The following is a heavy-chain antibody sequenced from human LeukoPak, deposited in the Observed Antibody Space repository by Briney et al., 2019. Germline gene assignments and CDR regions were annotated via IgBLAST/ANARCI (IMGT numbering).Heavy chain of an antibody. CDR2: IYTSGST. V-gene: IGHV4-4*09. Sequence: SETLSLTCTVSGGSINSYYWSWIRQPPGKGLEWIGYIYTSGSTNYNPSLKSRVTISVDTSKNQFSLKLSSVTAADTAVYYCARHSRPNTAMDPFDYWGQGTLVTVSS. D-gene: IGHD5-18*01. CDR3: ARHSRPNTAMDPFDY. J-gene: IGHJ4*02. CDR1: GGSINSYY.